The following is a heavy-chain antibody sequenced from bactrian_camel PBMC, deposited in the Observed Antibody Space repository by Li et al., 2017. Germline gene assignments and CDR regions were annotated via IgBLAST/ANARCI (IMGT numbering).Heavy chain of an antibody. CDR2: IYGDDTRT. J-gene: IGHJ6*01. CDR1: GFSFISDY. D-gene: IGHD5*01. CDR3: APYQFGLSATRADFHY. V-gene: IGHV3-2*01. Sequence: HVQLVESGGGSVQAGGSLRLSCSAPGFSFISDYMGWVRQAPGKSLEWVCTIYGDDTRTYYTDSVKGRFTISRDNAKNTLYLQLNSLKSEDTAIYYCAPYQFGLSATRADFHYWGQGTQVTVS.